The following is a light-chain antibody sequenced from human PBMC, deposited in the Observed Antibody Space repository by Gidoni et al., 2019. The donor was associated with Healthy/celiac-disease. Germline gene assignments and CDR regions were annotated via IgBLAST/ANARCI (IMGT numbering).Light chain of an antibody. CDR3: MQALQTPR. CDR1: QSLLHSNGYNY. CDR2: LGS. J-gene: IGKJ5*01. Sequence: DIVMTQSQLSLPVTPGEPASITCRSSQSLLHSNGYNYLDWYLQKPGQSPQLLIYLGSNRAAGVPDRFSGSGSGTDFTLKISRVEAEDVGVYYCMQALQTPRFGQGTRLEIK. V-gene: IGKV2-28*01.